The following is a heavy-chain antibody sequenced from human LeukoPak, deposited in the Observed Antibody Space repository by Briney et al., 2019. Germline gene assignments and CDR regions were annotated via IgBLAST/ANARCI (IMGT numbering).Heavy chain of an antibody. D-gene: IGHD2-2*01. J-gene: IGHJ4*02. CDR2: IRSDGISK. CDR1: GFTFRSYG. V-gene: IGHV3-30*02. Sequence: GGSLRLSCAASGFTFRSYGMHWVRQAPGKGLEWVTFIRSDGISKYYADSVKGRFTISRDNAKNSLYLQMNSLRAEDTAVYYCARQIEYQLLPFDYWGQGTLVTVSS. CDR3: ARQIEYQLLPFDY.